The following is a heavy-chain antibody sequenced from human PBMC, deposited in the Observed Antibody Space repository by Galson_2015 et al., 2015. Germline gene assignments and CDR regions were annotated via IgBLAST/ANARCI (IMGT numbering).Heavy chain of an antibody. Sequence: VSCKASGYTFTRFGISWARQAPGQGLEWMGWISAYNGNTNYAQKLQGRVTMTTDTSTSTAYMELRSLRSDDTAVYYCARASPLYLDSFEIWGQGTMVTVSS. D-gene: IGHD2/OR15-2a*01. CDR2: ISAYNGNT. V-gene: IGHV1-18*01. CDR3: ARASPLYLDSFEI. J-gene: IGHJ3*02. CDR1: GYTFTRFG.